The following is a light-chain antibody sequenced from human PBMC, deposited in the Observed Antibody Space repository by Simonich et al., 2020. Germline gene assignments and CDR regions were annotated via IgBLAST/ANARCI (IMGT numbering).Light chain of an antibody. Sequence: DIVLTQSPGTLSLSPGERATLSYRASQGVSSNLAWYQQKPGQAPRLLIYGASTRATGIPARFSGSGSGTEFTLTISSLQSEDFAVYYWQQYNNWPYTFGQGTKLEIK. V-gene: IGKV3-15*01. J-gene: IGKJ2*01. CDR2: GAS. CDR3: QQYNNWPYT. CDR1: QGVSSN.